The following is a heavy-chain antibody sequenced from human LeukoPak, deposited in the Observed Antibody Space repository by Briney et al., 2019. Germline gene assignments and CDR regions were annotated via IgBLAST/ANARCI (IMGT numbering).Heavy chain of an antibody. CDR3: ARDLVVPAATFDY. CDR2: INHSGST. D-gene: IGHD2-2*01. CDR1: GGSFSGYY. J-gene: IGHJ4*02. Sequence: PSETLSLTCAVYGGSFSGYYCSWIRQPPGKGLEWIGEINHSGSTNYDPSLKSRVTISVDTSKNQFSLKLSSVTAAGTAVYYCARDLVVPAATFDYWGQGTLVTVSS. V-gene: IGHV4-34*01.